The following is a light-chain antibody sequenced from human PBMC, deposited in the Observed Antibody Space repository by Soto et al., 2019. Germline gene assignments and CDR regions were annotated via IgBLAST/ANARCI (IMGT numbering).Light chain of an antibody. CDR1: QSVSSSY. J-gene: IGKJ2*01. Sequence: EIVLTQSPGTLSLSPGERATLSCRASQSVSSSYLAWYQQKPGQAPRLLIYGASSRATGIPDRFSGSGSGTDFTLTISRMEPDDVAVYYCQQYGSSPGYTFGQGTKLEIK. V-gene: IGKV3-20*01. CDR3: QQYGSSPGYT. CDR2: GAS.